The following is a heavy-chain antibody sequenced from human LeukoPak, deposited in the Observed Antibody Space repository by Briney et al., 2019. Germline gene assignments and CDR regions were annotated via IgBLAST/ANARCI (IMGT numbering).Heavy chain of an antibody. D-gene: IGHD4-11*01. CDR2: IWYDGSNK. Sequence: GSLRLSCAASGFTFSSYAMSWVRRASGQGLEWVAVIWYDGSNKYYADSVKGRFTISRDNSKNTLYLQMNSLRAEDTAVYYCASGQSTVTTIISDYWGQGTLVTVSS. V-gene: IGHV3-33*08. CDR1: GFTFSSYA. J-gene: IGHJ4*02. CDR3: ASGQSTVTTIISDY.